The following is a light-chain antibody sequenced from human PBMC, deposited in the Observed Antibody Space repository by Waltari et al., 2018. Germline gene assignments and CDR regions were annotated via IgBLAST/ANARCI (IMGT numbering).Light chain of an antibody. Sequence: QAALTQPASVSGSPGQSITISCSSTTSDVGTYKFVSWYQKHPGKAPKLMIHEVSQRPSGGSDRCSGYRAGNAASLTVSGLQAEDGADYCCCSDAGSGTYVFGGGTKVTVL. J-gene: IGLJ1*01. CDR2: EVS. V-gene: IGLV2-23*02. CDR3: CSDAGSGTYV. CDR1: TSDVGTYKF.